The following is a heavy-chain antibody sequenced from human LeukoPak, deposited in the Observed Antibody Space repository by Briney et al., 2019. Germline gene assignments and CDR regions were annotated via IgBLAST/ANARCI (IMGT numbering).Heavy chain of an antibody. CDR3: AREADDFWSGYSYSDY. CDR1: GGSISSGGYS. Sequence: SQTLSLTCAVSGGSISSGGYSWSWIRQPPGKGLEWIGHIYHSGSTNYNPSLKSRVTMSVDTSKNQFSLKLSSVTAADTAVYYCAREADDFWSGYSYSDYWGQGTLVTVSS. D-gene: IGHD3-3*01. V-gene: IGHV4-30-2*01. J-gene: IGHJ4*02. CDR2: IYHSGST.